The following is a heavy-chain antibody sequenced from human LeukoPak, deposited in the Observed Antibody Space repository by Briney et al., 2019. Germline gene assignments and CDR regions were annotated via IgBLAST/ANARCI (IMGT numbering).Heavy chain of an antibody. CDR1: GFTFSSYA. D-gene: IGHD3-22*01. V-gene: IGHV3-23*01. Sequence: PGGSLRLSCAASGFTFSSYAMSWVRQAPGKGLEWVSAISGSGGSTYYADSVKGRFTISRDNSKNTLYLQMNSLRAEDTAVYYCAKGGPYGRYYDSSGSKDSYFDYWGQGTLVTVSS. CDR2: ISGSGGST. CDR3: AKGGPYGRYYDSSGSKDSYFDY. J-gene: IGHJ4*02.